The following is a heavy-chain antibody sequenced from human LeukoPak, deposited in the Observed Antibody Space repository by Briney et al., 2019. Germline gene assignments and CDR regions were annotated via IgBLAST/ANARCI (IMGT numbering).Heavy chain of an antibody. CDR3: AGNTYYYDSSGLN. D-gene: IGHD3-22*01. Sequence: GGSLRLSCAASGFTVSSNYMSWVRQAPGKGLEWVAVISYDGSNKYYADSVKGRFTISRDNSKNTLYLQMNSLRAEDTAVYYCAGNTYYYDSSGLNWGQGTLVTVSS. CDR1: GFTVSSNY. J-gene: IGHJ4*02. V-gene: IGHV3-30-3*01. CDR2: ISYDGSNK.